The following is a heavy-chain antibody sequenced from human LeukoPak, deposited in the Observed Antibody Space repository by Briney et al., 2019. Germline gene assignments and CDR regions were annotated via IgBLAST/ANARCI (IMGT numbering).Heavy chain of an antibody. CDR2: ISAYNGNT. CDR3: ARARAAGHYYYGMDV. CDR1: GYTFTSYG. Sequence: GASVKVSCKASGYTFTSYGISWVRQAPGQGLEWMGWISAYNGNTNYAQKFQGRVTITADKSTSTAYMELSSLRSEDTAVYYCARARAAGHYYYGMDVWGQGTTVTVSS. J-gene: IGHJ6*02. V-gene: IGHV1-18*01. D-gene: IGHD6-13*01.